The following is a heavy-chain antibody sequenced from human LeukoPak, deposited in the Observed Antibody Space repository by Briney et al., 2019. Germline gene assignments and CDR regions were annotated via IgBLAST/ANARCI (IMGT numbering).Heavy chain of an antibody. CDR1: GGSIASGGNF. Sequence: SQTLSLTCTVSGGSIASGGNFCTWIRQHPGEGLEWIGYISHSGSTYYNPSLESRVLISIDTSNNQFSLKLSSVTAADTAVYYCARYYCGGSCCPGVDSWGQGALVTVSS. CDR2: ISHSGST. J-gene: IGHJ4*02. D-gene: IGHD2-21*02. CDR3: ARYYCGGSCCPGVDS. V-gene: IGHV4-31*02.